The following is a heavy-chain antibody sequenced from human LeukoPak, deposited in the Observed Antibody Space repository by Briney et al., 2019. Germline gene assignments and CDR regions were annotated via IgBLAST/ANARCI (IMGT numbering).Heavy chain of an antibody. CDR2: INPNSGGT. CDR3: ARGPYPGQQLVRRNWFDP. D-gene: IGHD6-13*01. J-gene: IGHJ5*02. V-gene: IGHV1-2*04. CDR1: GYTFTGYY. Sequence: ASVKVSCKASGYTFTGYYMHWVRQAPGQGLEWMGWINPNSGGTNYAQKFQGWVTMTRDTPISTAYMELSRLRSDDTAVYYCARGPYPGQQLVRRNWFDPWGQGTLVTVSS.